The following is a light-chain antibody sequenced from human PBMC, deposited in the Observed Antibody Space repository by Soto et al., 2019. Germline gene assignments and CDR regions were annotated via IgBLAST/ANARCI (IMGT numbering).Light chain of an antibody. J-gene: IGKJ5*01. Sequence: AVSPGERVTXTCRASHEISTYLALYQQKPGKAPKLMIYQASTFKSGVPWRFGSSGSKTEFTLTISRLRAEDFAAYHCQQLSALPFTFCQVTRLDIK. CDR1: HEISTY. CDR2: QAS. CDR3: QQLSALPFT. V-gene: IGKV1-9*01.